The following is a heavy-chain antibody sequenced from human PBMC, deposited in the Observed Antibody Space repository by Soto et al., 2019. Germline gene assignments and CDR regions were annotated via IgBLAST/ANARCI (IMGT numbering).Heavy chain of an antibody. D-gene: IGHD6-19*01. CDR3: ASSLGIAVAGSDWFDP. CDR1: GDSVSSNSAA. V-gene: IGHV6-1*01. Sequence: PSQTLSLTCAISGDSVSSNSAAWNWIRQSPSRGLEWLVRTYYRSKWYNDYAVSVKSRITINPDTSKNQFSLQLNSVTPEDTAVYYCASSLGIAVAGSDWFDPWGQGTLVTVSS. J-gene: IGHJ5*02. CDR2: TYYRSKWYN.